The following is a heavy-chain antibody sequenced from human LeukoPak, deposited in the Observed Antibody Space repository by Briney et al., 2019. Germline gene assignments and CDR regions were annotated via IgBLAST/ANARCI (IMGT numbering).Heavy chain of an antibody. D-gene: IGHD3-10*01. J-gene: IGHJ4*02. V-gene: IGHV1-2*02. Sequence: ASVKVSCKASGYTFTGYYIHWVRQAPGQGLEWMGWINPDSGGTNSAQMFQDRVTMTRDTSISTAYMELSRLRSDDTAVYYCARSGSGSYYSSDYWGQGTLVTVSS. CDR1: GYTFTGYY. CDR3: ARSGSGSYYSSDY. CDR2: INPDSGGT.